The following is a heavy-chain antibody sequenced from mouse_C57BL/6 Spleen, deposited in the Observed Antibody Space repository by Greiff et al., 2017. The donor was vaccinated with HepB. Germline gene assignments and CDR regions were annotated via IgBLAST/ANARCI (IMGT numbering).Heavy chain of an antibody. CDR2: IYPGSGNT. CDR1: GYSFTSYY. Sequence: QVQLQQSGPELVKPGASVKISCKASGYSFTSYYIHWVKQRPGQGLEWIGWIYPGSGNTKYNEKFKGKATLTADTSSSTASMQLSSLSSEDSAVYYCARDYSNPFAYWGQGTLVTVSA. J-gene: IGHJ3*01. CDR3: ARDYSNPFAY. D-gene: IGHD2-5*01. V-gene: IGHV1-66*01.